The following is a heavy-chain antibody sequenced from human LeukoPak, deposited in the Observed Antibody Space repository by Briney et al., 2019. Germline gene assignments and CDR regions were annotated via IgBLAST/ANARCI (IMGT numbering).Heavy chain of an antibody. D-gene: IGHD3-3*01. CDR2: ISGSGGST. V-gene: IGHV3-23*01. CDR1: GFTFSIYA. Sequence: HPGGSLRLSCAASGFTFSIYAMTWVRQAPGKGLEWVSAISGSGGSTYYADSVKGRFTISRDNSKNTLYLQMNSLRAEDTAVYYCAKDLNLRFLVYYMDVWGKGTTVTVSS. J-gene: IGHJ6*03. CDR3: AKDLNLRFLVYYMDV.